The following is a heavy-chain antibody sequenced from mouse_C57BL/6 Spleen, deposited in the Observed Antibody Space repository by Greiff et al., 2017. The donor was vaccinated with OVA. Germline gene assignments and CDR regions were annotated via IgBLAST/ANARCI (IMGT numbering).Heavy chain of an antibody. D-gene: IGHD2-3*01. CDR3: ARDGGSPYYFDY. J-gene: IGHJ2*01. V-gene: IGHV1-69*01. CDR1: GYTFTSYW. Sequence: QVQLQQPGAELVMPGASVKLSCKASGYTFTSYWMHWVKQRPGQGLEWIGEIDPSDSYTNYNQKFKGKSTLTVDKSSSTAYMQLSSLTSEDSAVYYCARDGGSPYYFDYWGQGTTLTVSS. CDR2: IDPSDSYT.